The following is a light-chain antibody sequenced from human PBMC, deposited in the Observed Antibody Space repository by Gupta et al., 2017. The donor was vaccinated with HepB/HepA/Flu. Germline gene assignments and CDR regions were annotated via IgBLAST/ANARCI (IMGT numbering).Light chain of an antibody. CDR2: GAS. Sequence: EIVMTKSPATLSVSPGERATLSCRASQSVSSNLAWYQQKPGQAPRLLIYGASTRATGIPARFSGSGSGTQFTLTISSLQSEDFAVYYCQQYSKWPPLTFGGGTKVEIK. CDR3: QQYSKWPPLT. J-gene: IGKJ4*01. CDR1: QSVSSN. V-gene: IGKV3-15*01.